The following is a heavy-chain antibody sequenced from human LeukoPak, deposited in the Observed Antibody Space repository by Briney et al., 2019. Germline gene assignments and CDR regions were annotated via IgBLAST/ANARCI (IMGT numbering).Heavy chain of an antibody. CDR3: ARQRYNWNSNYYDMDV. Sequence: SETLSLTCTVSGGSISSYYWSWIRQPPGKGLEWIGYIYYSGSTNYNPSLKSRVTISVDTSKNQFSLKLSSVTAADTAVYYCARQRYNWNSNYYDMDVWGQGTTVTVSS. D-gene: IGHD1-7*01. J-gene: IGHJ6*02. CDR1: GGSISSYY. V-gene: IGHV4-59*01. CDR2: IYYSGST.